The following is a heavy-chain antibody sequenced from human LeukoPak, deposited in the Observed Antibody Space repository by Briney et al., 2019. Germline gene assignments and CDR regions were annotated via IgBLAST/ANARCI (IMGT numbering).Heavy chain of an antibody. D-gene: IGHD2-2*01. J-gene: IGHJ4*02. CDR3: ARVYQSAEYYFDY. V-gene: IGHV4-59*01. Sequence: PSETLSLTCTVSDGSISRYYWNWIRQPPGKALEWIGYVYYSGTTNYNPSLKSRVTISVDSSQNQFSLKLTSVTAADTAVYYCARVYQSAEYYFDYWGQGNLVSVSS. CDR2: VYYSGTT. CDR1: DGSISRYY.